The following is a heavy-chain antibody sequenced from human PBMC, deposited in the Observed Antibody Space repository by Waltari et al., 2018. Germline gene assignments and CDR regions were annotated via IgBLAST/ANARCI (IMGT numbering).Heavy chain of an antibody. V-gene: IGHV4-61*09. J-gene: IGHJ1*01. CDR3: AREGLSGSSFQH. Sequence: QVQLQESGPGLVKPSQTLSLTCPVSGGSLSSGSSYWSWTRQPAGKGLEWIGYIYTSGSTNYNPSLKSRVTISVDTSKNQFSLKLSSVTAADTAVYYCAREGLSGSSFQHWGQGTLVTVSS. CDR1: GGSLSSGSSY. CDR2: IYTSGST. D-gene: IGHD1-26*01.